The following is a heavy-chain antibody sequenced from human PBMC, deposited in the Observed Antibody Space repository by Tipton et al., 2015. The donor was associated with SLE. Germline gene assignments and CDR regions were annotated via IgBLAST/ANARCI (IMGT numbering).Heavy chain of an antibody. D-gene: IGHD3-10*01. Sequence: TLSLTCSVSGDSINKGGYHWNWIRQPAGMGLEWIGRMDTSGGTSYNPSLESRVSISLDSSKNQFSLRLTSVTAADTAIYYCARDTYFGLDVWGQGTTVIVSS. V-gene: IGHV4-61*02. CDR3: ARDTYFGLDV. CDR2: MDTSGGT. CDR1: GDSINKGGYH. J-gene: IGHJ6*02.